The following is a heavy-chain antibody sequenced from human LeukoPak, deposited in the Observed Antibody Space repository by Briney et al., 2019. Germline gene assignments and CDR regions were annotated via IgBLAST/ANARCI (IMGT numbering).Heavy chain of an antibody. CDR1: GFTVSSNY. CDR3: ARDRGGSGWSFDY. V-gene: IGHV3-53*01. Sequence: GGSLRLSCAASGFTVSSNYMSWVRQAPGKGLEWVSVIYSGGSTYYADSVKGRFTISRDNSKNTLYLQMNSLRAEDTAVYYCARDRGGSGWSFDYWGQGTLVTVSS. D-gene: IGHD6-19*01. CDR2: IYSGGST. J-gene: IGHJ4*02.